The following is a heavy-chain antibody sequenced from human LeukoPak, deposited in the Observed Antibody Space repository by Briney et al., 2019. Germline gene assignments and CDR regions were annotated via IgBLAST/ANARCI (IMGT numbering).Heavy chain of an antibody. CDR2: INSDGSWT. J-gene: IGHJ4*02. CDR1: GNYW. CDR3: ARPGVGFDY. V-gene: IGHV3-74*01. Sequence: QPGGSLRLSCAASGNYWMHWVRQVPGKGLVWVSHINSDGSWTSYADSVKGRFTISKDNAKNTVYLQMNSLRTEDTAVYYCARPGVGFDYWGQGALVTVSS.